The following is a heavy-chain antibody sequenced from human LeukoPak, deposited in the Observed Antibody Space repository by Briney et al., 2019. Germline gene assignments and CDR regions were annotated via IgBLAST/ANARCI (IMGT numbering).Heavy chain of an antibody. V-gene: IGHV4-61*02. CDR2: IYSSGNT. D-gene: IGHD2-2*01. CDR3: AGGREVPGVIPAALEAFDI. J-gene: IGHJ3*02. CDR1: GGSISSDNYF. Sequence: SQTLSLTCTVSGGSISSDNYFWNWIRQPAGKGLEWIGLIYSSGNTNYSPSLMSRVTISVDTSKNQFSLKLSSVTAADTAVYYCAGGREVPGVIPAALEAFDIWGQGTMVTVSS.